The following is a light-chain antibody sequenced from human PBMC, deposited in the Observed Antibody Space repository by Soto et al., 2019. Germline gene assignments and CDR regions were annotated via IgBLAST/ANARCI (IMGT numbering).Light chain of an antibody. Sequence: HSALTQPRSVSGSPGQSVALSCTGTSSDVGGYNYVSWYQQHPGKAPKLMIYEVNKRPSGVPDRFSGSKSGNTASLTVSGLQAEDEADYYCSSYAGSSNVFGTGTKVTVL. J-gene: IGLJ1*01. CDR1: SSDVGGYNY. CDR2: EVN. V-gene: IGLV2-8*01. CDR3: SSYAGSSNV.